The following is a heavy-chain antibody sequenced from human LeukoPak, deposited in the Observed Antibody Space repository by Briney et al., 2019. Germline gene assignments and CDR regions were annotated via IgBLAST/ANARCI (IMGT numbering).Heavy chain of an antibody. CDR2: IWYDGSNK. D-gene: IGHD3-22*01. CDR1: GFTFSSYG. CDR3: ARGLGGDSSGRYYFDY. V-gene: IGHV3-33*01. J-gene: IGHJ4*02. Sequence: PGGSLRLSCAASGFTFSSYGMHWVRQAPGKGLEWVAVIWYDGSNKYYADSVKGRFTISRDNSKNTLYLQMNSLRAEDTAVYYCARGLGGDSSGRYYFDYWGQGTLVTVSS.